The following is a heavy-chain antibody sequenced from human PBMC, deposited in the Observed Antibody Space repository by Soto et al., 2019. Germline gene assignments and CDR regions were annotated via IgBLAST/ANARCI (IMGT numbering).Heavy chain of an antibody. V-gene: IGHV3-9*01. Sequence: EVQLVESGGGLVQPGRSLRLSCAASGFTFDDYAMHWVRQAPGKGLEWVSGISWNSGTIGYADSVKGRFTISRDNAKNSLYLQMNSLRAEDTALYYCAKDLQYVDYVPLRFYGMDVWGQGTTVTVSS. CDR2: ISWNSGTI. D-gene: IGHD4-17*01. CDR1: GFTFDDYA. CDR3: AKDLQYVDYVPLRFYGMDV. J-gene: IGHJ6*02.